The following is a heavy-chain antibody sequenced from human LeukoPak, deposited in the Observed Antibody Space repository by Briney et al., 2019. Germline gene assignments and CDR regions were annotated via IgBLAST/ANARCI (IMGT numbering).Heavy chain of an antibody. Sequence: ASVKVSCKASGYTFTGYGISWVRQAPGQGLEWMGWISAYNGNTNYAQKLQGRVTMTTDTSTSTAYMELRSLRSDDTAVYYCARGYYGGNRDAEYFQHWGQGTLVTVSS. D-gene: IGHD4-23*01. CDR3: ARGYYGGNRDAEYFQH. V-gene: IGHV1-18*01. J-gene: IGHJ1*01. CDR2: ISAYNGNT. CDR1: GYTFTGYG.